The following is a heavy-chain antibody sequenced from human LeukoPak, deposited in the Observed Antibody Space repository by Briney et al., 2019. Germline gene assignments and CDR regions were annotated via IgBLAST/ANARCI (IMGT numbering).Heavy chain of an antibody. J-gene: IGHJ4*02. D-gene: IGHD5-24*01. Sequence: ASAKVSCKASGYTFTSYALHWVRQAPGQRLEWMGWINGGNGNIKYSQKFQGRVTITRDTSASTAYMEMSSLRSEDTAVYYCARGVGDGYNSPFDYWRQGTLVTVSS. CDR1: GYTFTSYA. V-gene: IGHV1-3*01. CDR3: ARGVGDGYNSPFDY. CDR2: INGGNGNI.